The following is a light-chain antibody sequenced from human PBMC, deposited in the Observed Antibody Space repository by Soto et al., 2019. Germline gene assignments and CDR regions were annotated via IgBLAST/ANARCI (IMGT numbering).Light chain of an antibody. J-gene: IGLJ1*01. CDR1: SSDVGGYNY. CDR2: AVT. CDR3: CSYAGSYTHYV. Sequence: QSALTQPRSVSGSPGQSVTISCTGTSSDVGGYNYVSWYQQYPGKAPKVMIYAVTKRPSRVPDRISGSKSGNTASLTISGLQAEDEADYYCCSYAGSYTHYVFGTGTKVTVL. V-gene: IGLV2-11*01.